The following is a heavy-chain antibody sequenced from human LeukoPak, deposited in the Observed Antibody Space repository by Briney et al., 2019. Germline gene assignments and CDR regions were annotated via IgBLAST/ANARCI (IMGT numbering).Heavy chain of an antibody. CDR1: GGTISSGSYY. CDR2: IYYSGST. D-gene: IGHD2-8*01. Sequence: SQTLSLTCSVSGGTISSGSYYWSWIRQHPGKGLEWIGYIYYSGSTYYNPSLKSRVTISVDTSKNQFSLKLNSVTAADTAVYYCARLYDSFRAFDIWGQGTIITVSS. J-gene: IGHJ3*02. V-gene: IGHV4-31*03. CDR3: ARLYDSFRAFDI.